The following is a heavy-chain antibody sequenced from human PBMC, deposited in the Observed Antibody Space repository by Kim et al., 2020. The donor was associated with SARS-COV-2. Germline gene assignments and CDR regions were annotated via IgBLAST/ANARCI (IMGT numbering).Heavy chain of an antibody. D-gene: IGHD6-13*01. CDR1: GGSISSYY. CDR2: IYTSGST. CDR3: ATQKPYSSSWNYFDY. J-gene: IGHJ4*02. Sequence: SETLSLTCTVSGGSISSYYWSWIRQPAGKGLEWIGRIYTSGSTNYNPSLKSRVTMSVDTSKNQFSLKLSSVTAADTAVYYCATQKPYSSSWNYFDYWGQGTLVTVSS. V-gene: IGHV4-4*07.